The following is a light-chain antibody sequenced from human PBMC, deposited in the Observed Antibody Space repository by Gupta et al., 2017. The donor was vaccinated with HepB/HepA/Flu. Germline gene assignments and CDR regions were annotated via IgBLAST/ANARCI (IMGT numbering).Light chain of an antibody. CDR3: QQYDNLLPLT. CDR2: DAS. J-gene: IGKJ4*01. Sequence: DIQMTQSPSSLFASVGDRVTITCQASQDISNYLNWYQQKPGKAPKLLIYDASNLETGVPSRFSGSGSGTDFTFTISSLQPEDIATYYCQQYDNLLPLTFGGGTKVEIK. CDR1: QDISNY. V-gene: IGKV1-33*01.